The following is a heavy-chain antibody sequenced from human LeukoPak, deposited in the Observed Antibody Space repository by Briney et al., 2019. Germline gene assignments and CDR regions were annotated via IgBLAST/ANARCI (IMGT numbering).Heavy chain of an antibody. CDR2: ISAYNGNT. V-gene: IGHV1-18*01. Sequence: ASVKVSCKASGYTFSSYDISWVRQAPGQGLEWMGWISAYNGNTTYAQKLQGRVTMTTDTSTSTAYLELRSLRSDDTAVYYCARDRAYGYSTVWDFDYWGRGTLVTVSS. J-gene: IGHJ4*02. CDR3: ARDRAYGYSTVWDFDY. CDR1: GYTFSSYD. D-gene: IGHD6-19*01.